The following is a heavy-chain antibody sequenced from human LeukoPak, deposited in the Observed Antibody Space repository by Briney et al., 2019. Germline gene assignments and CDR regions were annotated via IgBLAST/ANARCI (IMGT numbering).Heavy chain of an antibody. V-gene: IGHV3-53*01. J-gene: IGHJ4*02. CDR3: AKSFAANGFGGYSSSRDY. Sequence: PGGSLRLSCAASGFTVSSNYMSWVRQAPGKGLEWVSVIYSGGSTYYADSVKGRFTISRDNSKNTLYLQMNSLRAEDTAVYYCAKSFAANGFGGYSSSRDYWGQGTLVTVSS. D-gene: IGHD6-13*01. CDR1: GFTVSSNY. CDR2: IYSGGST.